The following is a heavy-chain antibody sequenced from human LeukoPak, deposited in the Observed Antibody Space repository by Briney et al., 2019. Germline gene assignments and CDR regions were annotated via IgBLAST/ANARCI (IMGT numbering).Heavy chain of an antibody. J-gene: IGHJ4*02. CDR3: AKDAYYDFWSGYPDY. Sequence: SGGSLRLSCAASGFTFGSYDMHWVRQAPGKGLEWVAFIRYDGSNKYYADSVKGRFTISRDNSKNTLYLQMNSLRAEDTAVYYCAKDAYYDFWSGYPDYWGQGTLVTVSS. V-gene: IGHV3-30*02. D-gene: IGHD3-3*01. CDR2: IRYDGSNK. CDR1: GFTFGSYD.